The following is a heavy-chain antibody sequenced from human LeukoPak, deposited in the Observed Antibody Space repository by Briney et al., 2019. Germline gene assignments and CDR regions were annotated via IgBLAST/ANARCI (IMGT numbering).Heavy chain of an antibody. CDR2: ISSSSSYI. J-gene: IGHJ5*02. CDR1: GFTFSSYS. D-gene: IGHD6-13*01. Sequence: GGSLRLSCAASGFTFSSYSMNWARQAPGKGLEWVSSISSSSSYIYYADSVKGRFTISRDNAKNSLYLQMNSLRAEDTAVYYCARDQIKDGSSWYSAWFDPWGQGTLVTVSS. V-gene: IGHV3-21*01. CDR3: ARDQIKDGSSWYSAWFDP.